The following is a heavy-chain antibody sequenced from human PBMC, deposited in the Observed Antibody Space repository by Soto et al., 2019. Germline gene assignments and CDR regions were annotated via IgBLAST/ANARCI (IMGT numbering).Heavy chain of an antibody. CDR2: ISSDVVNY. Sequence: QVQLVESGGGVVQPGRSLRLSCAASGFSFSNFAMHWVRQAPGKGLEWMAVISSDVVNYYYAESVKGRFTISRDNSKNTLYLQMNSLRTEDTAVNYCARGGAWTPEGLGYWGQGTLVTVSS. CDR1: GFSFSNFA. D-gene: IGHD2-15*01. J-gene: IGHJ4*02. CDR3: ARGGAWTPEGLGY. V-gene: IGHV3-30-3*01.